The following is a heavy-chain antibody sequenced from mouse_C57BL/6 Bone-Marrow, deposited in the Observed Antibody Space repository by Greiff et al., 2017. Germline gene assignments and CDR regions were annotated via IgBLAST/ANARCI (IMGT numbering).Heavy chain of an antibody. CDR1: GYTFTSYW. Sequence: QVQLQQPGAELVRPGSSVKLSCKASGYTFTSYWMHWVKQRPIQGLEWIGNIDPSDSETHYNQKFKDKATLTVDKSSSTAYMQLSSLTSEDSAVYYCARDYYYGSLAWFAYWGQGTLVTVSA. D-gene: IGHD1-1*01. V-gene: IGHV1-52*01. CDR3: ARDYYYGSLAWFAY. CDR2: IDPSDSET. J-gene: IGHJ3*01.